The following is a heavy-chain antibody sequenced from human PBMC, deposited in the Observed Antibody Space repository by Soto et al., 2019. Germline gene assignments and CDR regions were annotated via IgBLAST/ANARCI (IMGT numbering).Heavy chain of an antibody. V-gene: IGHV3-48*02. CDR2: ISSSSSTI. CDR3: ARAPGESGSYYGFFDY. D-gene: IGHD1-26*01. CDR1: GFTFSSYN. J-gene: IGHJ4*02. Sequence: GGSLRLSCEASGFTFSSYNLNWVRQAPGKGLEWVSYISSSSSTIYYADSVKGRFTISRDNAKNSLYLQMNSLRDEDTAGYYCARAPGESGSYYGFFDYWGQGTLVTVSS.